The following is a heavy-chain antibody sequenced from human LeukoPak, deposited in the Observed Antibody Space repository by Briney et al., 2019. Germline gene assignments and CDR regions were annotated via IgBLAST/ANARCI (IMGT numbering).Heavy chain of an antibody. V-gene: IGHV4-30-4*08. CDR1: GGSISSGDYY. J-gene: IGHJ5*02. CDR2: IYYSGST. D-gene: IGHD3-3*01. Sequence: PSETLSLTCTVSGGSISSGDYYWSWIRRPPGKGLEWIGYIYYSGSTYYNPSLKSRVTISVDTSKNQFSLKLSSVTAADMAVYYCARDGPPDTIFGVSGFDPWGQGTLVTVSS. CDR3: ARDGPPDTIFGVSGFDP.